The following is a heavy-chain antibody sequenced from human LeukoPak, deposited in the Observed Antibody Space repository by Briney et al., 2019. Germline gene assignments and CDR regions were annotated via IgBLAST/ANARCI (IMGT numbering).Heavy chain of an antibody. CDR3: ARGGTGTQTWFDP. V-gene: IGHV4-34*01. CDR1: GCSFSDYY. J-gene: IGHJ5*02. Sequence: SETLPLTCAVYGCSFSDYYWSWLRQPPGKGLEWIGEINHSGSTNYNPSLKSRVTISVDTSKNQFSLKLSSVTAADTAVYYCARGGTGTQTWFDPWGQGTLVTVSS. D-gene: IGHD1-1*01. CDR2: INHSGST.